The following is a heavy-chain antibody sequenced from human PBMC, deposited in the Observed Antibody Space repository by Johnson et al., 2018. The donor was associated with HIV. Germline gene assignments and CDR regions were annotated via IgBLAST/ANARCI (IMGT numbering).Heavy chain of an antibody. CDR1: GFIFSSYG. CDR3: AKNQEVSREDAFDI. Sequence: QVQLVESGGGVVQPGGSLRLSCTTSGFIFSSYGMHWVRQSPGKGLEWVAFISSDGSNIYYADSVRGRFTISRDDSKNTLYLQMNSLRAEDTAVYYCAKNQEVSREDAFDIWGQGTMVTVSS. CDR2: ISSDGSNI. D-gene: IGHD3-3*02. V-gene: IGHV3-30*19. J-gene: IGHJ3*02.